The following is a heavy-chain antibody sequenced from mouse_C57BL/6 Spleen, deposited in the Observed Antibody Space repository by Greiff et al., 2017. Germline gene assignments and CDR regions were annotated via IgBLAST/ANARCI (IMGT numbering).Heavy chain of an antibody. J-gene: IGHJ4*01. V-gene: IGHV1-59*01. D-gene: IGHD1-1*01. Sequence: QVQLQQPGAELVRPGTSVKLSCKASGYTFTSYWMHWVKQRPGQGLEWIGVIDPSDSYTNYNQKFKGKATLTVDTSSSTAYMQLSSLTSEDSAVYYCEREGVSGRSYGGDYAMDYWGQGTSVTVSS. CDR1: GYTFTSYW. CDR3: EREGVSGRSYGGDYAMDY. CDR2: IDPSDSYT.